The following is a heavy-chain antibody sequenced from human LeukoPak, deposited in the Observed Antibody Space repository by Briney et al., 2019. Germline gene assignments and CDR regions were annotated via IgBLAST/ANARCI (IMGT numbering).Heavy chain of an antibody. CDR3: AKDRADYFWSGYLPEY. V-gene: IGHV3-23*01. Sequence: GGSLRLSCAASGFTFSSYAMSWVRLAPGTGLEWVSSIGGRNDNTYYADFVKSRFTISRDSSRNTLYLQMNSLRAEDTAEYYCAKDRADYFWSGYLPEYWGQGTLVTVS. CDR1: GFTFSSYA. J-gene: IGHJ4*02. D-gene: IGHD3-3*01. CDR2: IGGRNDNT.